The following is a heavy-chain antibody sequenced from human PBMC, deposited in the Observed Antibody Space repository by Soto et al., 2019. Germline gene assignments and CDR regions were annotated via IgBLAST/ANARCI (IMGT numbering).Heavy chain of an antibody. J-gene: IGHJ4*02. CDR1: GFTFSSYW. V-gene: IGHV3-74*01. CDR3: ARYSGYGFE. Sequence: EVQLVESGGTLVQPGGSLRLSCAASGFTFSSYWMHWVRQAPGKGLVWVSRINTEGTSINYADSVKGRFTISRDNAKNTLYLQMNSLRAEDTAVYYCARYSGYGFEWGQGTLVTVSS. D-gene: IGHD5-12*01. CDR2: INTEGTSI.